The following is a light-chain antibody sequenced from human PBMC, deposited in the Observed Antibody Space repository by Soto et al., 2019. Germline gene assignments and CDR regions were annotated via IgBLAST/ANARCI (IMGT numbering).Light chain of an antibody. CDR1: SSNIGGNS. V-gene: IGLV1-51*01. CDR3: GSWDSSLSAYV. J-gene: IGLJ1*01. Sequence: QSVLTQPPSVSAAPGQKVTISCSGSSSNIGGNSVSWYQQLPGTAPQLLTYDANKRPSGIPDRFSGSKSGTSATLGITGFQTGDEADYYCGSWDSSLSAYVFGTGTKVTVL. CDR2: DAN.